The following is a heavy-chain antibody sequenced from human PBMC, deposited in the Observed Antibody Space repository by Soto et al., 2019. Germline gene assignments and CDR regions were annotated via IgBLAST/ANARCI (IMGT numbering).Heavy chain of an antibody. CDR3: ARDTGDFDY. D-gene: IGHD1-1*01. Sequence: QVQLVESGGGVVQPGRSLRLSCAASGFTFSSYAMPWVRQAPGKGLEWVAVISYDGSNKYYADSVKGRFTISRDNSKNTLYLQMNSLRAADTAVYYCARDTGDFDYWGQGTLVTVSS. CDR2: ISYDGSNK. J-gene: IGHJ4*02. V-gene: IGHV3-30-3*01. CDR1: GFTFSSYA.